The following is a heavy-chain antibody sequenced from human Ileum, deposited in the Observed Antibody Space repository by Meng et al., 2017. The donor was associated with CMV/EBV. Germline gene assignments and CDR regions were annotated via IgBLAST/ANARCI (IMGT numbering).Heavy chain of an antibody. D-gene: IGHD2-21*02. CDR1: GASISRSTYY. J-gene: IGHJ4*02. V-gene: IGHV4-39*07. CDR2: IYYSGGT. CDR3: ASGDSLRAVDF. Sequence: QVQLQESGPGLVKPSQTLSLTCTVSGASISRSTYYWGWIRQPPGKGLEWIGSIYYSGGTYYNPSLKSQVTISVDTSKNQFSLKLNSVTAADTAVYYCASGDSLRAVDFWGQGTLVTVSS.